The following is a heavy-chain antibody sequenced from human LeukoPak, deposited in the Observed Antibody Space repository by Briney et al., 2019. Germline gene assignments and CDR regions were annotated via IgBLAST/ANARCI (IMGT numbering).Heavy chain of an antibody. CDR1: GCTFSGYY. J-gene: IGHJ4*02. D-gene: IGHD3-22*01. CDR3: VRDYDISGPQKNFFDY. Sequence: SVKVSCRASGCTFSGYYMHWVRQAPGQGLQWMGGIIPMFGAVNYAQKFQGRVTITADKSTGTAYMELSSLRSEDTAVYYCVRDYDISGPQKNFFDYWGRGTLVTVSS. V-gene: IGHV1-69*06. CDR2: IIPMFGAV.